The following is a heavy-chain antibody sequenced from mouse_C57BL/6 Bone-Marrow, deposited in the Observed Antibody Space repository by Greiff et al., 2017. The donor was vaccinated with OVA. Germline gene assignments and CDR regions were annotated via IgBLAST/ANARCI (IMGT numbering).Heavy chain of an antibody. CDR3: ARRATYYSNYGYAMDY. Sequence: VQLQQSGTELVKPGASVKLSCKASGYTFTSYWMHWVKQRPGQGLEWIGNINPSNGGTNYNEKFKSKATLTVDKSSSTASMQLSSLTAEDCAVYYCARRATYYSNYGYAMDYWGQGTSGTVSS. J-gene: IGHJ4*01. CDR1: GYTFTSYW. CDR2: INPSNGGT. V-gene: IGHV1-53*01. D-gene: IGHD2-5*01.